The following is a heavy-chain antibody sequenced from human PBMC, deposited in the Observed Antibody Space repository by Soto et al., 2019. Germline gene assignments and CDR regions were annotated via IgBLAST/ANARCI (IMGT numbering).Heavy chain of an antibody. CDR3: ARGGYCSGGSCFYYYFYGMDV. Sequence: LTISDEASGFTFSRYAMHWVHQAPGNGLEVVAVISYDGSNKYYADSVKGRFTISRDNSKNTLYLQMNSLRAEDTAVYYCARGGYCSGGSCFYYYFYGMDVWGQGTTVTVSS. D-gene: IGHD2-15*01. CDR2: ISYDGSNK. V-gene: IGHV3-30-3*01. CDR1: GFTFSRYA. J-gene: IGHJ6*02.